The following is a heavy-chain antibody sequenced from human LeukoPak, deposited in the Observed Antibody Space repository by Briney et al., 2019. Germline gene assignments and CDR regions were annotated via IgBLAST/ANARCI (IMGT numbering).Heavy chain of an antibody. V-gene: IGHV3-23*01. CDR2: ISGSGSAT. CDR3: AKDNPIEKVLGLGPGS. Sequence: PGGSLRLSSAASGFTFRNFAMNWVRQTPEKGLEWVSTISGSGSATYYADSVKGRFIISRDNSNDTLYLQMNSLRAEDTATYYCAKDNPIEKVLGLGPGSWGQGTLVTVSS. D-gene: IGHD2/OR15-2a*01. J-gene: IGHJ5*02. CDR1: GFTFRNFA.